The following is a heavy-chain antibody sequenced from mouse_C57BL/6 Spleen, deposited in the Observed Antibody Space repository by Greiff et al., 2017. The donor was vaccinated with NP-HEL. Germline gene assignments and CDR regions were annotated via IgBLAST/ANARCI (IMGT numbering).Heavy chain of an antibody. CDR3: ARGAGTHYAMDY. D-gene: IGHD4-1*01. J-gene: IGHJ4*01. CDR1: GYSITSGYY. V-gene: IGHV3-6*01. Sequence: DVQLQESGPGLVKPSQSLSLTCSVTGYSITSGYYWNWIRQFPGNKLEWMGYISYDGSNNYNPSLKNRISITRDTSKNQFFLKLNSVTTEDTATYYCARGAGTHYAMDYWGQGTSVTVSS. CDR2: ISYDGSN.